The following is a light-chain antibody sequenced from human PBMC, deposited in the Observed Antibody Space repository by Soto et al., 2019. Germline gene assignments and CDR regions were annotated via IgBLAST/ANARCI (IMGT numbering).Light chain of an antibody. CDR3: QQYGYSPIT. Sequence: EIVLTQSPATLSLSPGERASLSCRASQSVSSYLAWYQQKPGQAPRRLIYDASNRATGIPARFSGSGSGTDFTLSISRLEPEDFAVYYCQQYGYSPITFGQGTRLEIK. J-gene: IGKJ5*01. V-gene: IGKV3-11*01. CDR2: DAS. CDR1: QSVSSY.